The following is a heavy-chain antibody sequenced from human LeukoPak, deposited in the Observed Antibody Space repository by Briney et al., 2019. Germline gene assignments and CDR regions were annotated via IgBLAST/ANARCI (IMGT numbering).Heavy chain of an antibody. Sequence: GESLKISCKGSGYSFTSYWIGRVRQMPGKGLEWMGIIYPGDSDTRYSPSFQGQVTISADKSISTAYLQWSSLKASDTAMYSCARSPFEGYCSSTSCPYFDYWGQGTLVTVSS. J-gene: IGHJ4*02. CDR2: IYPGDSDT. V-gene: IGHV5-51*01. CDR3: ARSPFEGYCSSTSCPYFDY. D-gene: IGHD2-2*01. CDR1: GYSFTSYW.